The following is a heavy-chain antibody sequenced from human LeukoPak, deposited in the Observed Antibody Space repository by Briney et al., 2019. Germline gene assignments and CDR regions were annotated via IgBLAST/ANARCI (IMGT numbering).Heavy chain of an antibody. CDR1: GFTFRNYW. D-gene: IGHD6-13*01. J-gene: IGHJ4*02. CDR2: IKPDGSEK. V-gene: IGHV3-7*01. Sequence: GGSLRLPCEVSGFTFRNYWMTWVRQAPGRGLEWVANIKPDGSEKNYLDSVEGRFTISRDDAKNSLLLQMNSLRPEDTAVYFCARNDVAAAGDYWGQGTLVTVSS. CDR3: ARNDVAAAGDY.